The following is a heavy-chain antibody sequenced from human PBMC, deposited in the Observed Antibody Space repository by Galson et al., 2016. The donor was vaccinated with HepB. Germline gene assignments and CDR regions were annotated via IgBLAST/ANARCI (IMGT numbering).Heavy chain of an antibody. CDR3: ARSVVVMTTTYFYYAMDA. V-gene: IGHV1-69*13. J-gene: IGHJ6*02. D-gene: IGHD2-21*02. CDR2: ITPMFGTP. CDR1: GGTFRSYA. Sequence: SVKVSCKASGGTFRSYAISWVRQAPGQGLEWMGEITPMFGTPNYAQKFEGRVTITADESTRAAYTELRGLTSEDTAVYYCARSVVVMTTTYFYYAMDAWGQGTTVTVSS.